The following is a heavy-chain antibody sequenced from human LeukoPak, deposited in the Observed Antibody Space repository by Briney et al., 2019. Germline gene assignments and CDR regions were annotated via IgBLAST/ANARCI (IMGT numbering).Heavy chain of an antibody. Sequence: GASVKVSCKASGYTFTGYYMHWVRQAPGQGLEWMGWINPNSGGTNYAQKFQGRVTMTRDTSISTAYMELSSLRSEDTAVYYCATARGGSWMFVDYWGQGTLVTVSS. CDR3: ATARGGSWMFVDY. J-gene: IGHJ4*02. D-gene: IGHD3-10*02. CDR2: INPNSGGT. CDR1: GYTFTGYY. V-gene: IGHV1-2*02.